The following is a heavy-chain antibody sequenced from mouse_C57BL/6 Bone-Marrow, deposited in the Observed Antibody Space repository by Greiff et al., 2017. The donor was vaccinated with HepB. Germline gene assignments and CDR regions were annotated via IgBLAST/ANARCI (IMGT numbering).Heavy chain of an antibody. CDR2: IWSGGST. Sequence: QVQLKESGPGLVQPSQSLSITCTVSGFSLTSYGVHWVRQSPGKGLEWLGVIWSGGSTDYNAAFISRLSISKDNSKSQVIYKMNSLQADDTAVYYCARNYYGSRYYYAMDYWGQGTSVTVSS. CDR3: ARNYYGSRYYYAMDY. V-gene: IGHV2-2*01. CDR1: GFSLTSYG. J-gene: IGHJ4*01. D-gene: IGHD1-1*01.